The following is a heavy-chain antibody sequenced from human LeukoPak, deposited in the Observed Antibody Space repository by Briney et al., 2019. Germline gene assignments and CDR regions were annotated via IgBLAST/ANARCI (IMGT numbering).Heavy chain of an antibody. CDR2: IYYSVST. J-gene: IGHJ5*02. D-gene: IGHD3-10*01. CDR1: GGSISSSSYY. Sequence: PSETLSLTCTVSGGSISSSSYYWGWIRQPPGKGLEWIGSIYYSVSTYYNPSLKSRVTISVDTSKNQFSLKLSSVTAADTAVYYCARTYYYYGSGSYYRGGNWFDPWGQGTLVTVSS. V-gene: IGHV4-39*01. CDR3: ARTYYYYGSGSYYRGGNWFDP.